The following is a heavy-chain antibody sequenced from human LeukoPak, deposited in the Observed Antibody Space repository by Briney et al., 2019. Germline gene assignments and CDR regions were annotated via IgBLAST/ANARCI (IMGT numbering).Heavy chain of an antibody. CDR1: GFTFSSYD. CDR2: ISSSSSTI. D-gene: IGHD5-18*01. Sequence: GGSLRLSCAVSGFTFSSYDMNWVRQAPGKGLEWVSYISSSSSTIYYADSVKGRFTVSRDNAKNSLYLQMNSLRAEDTAVYYCARGYTYGAYWGQGTLVTVSS. V-gene: IGHV3-48*04. CDR3: ARGYTYGAY. J-gene: IGHJ4*02.